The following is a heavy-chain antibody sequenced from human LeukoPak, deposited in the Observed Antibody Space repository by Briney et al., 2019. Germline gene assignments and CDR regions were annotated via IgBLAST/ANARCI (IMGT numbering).Heavy chain of an antibody. V-gene: IGHV3-66*01. CDR1: GFTVSTNY. Sequence: PGGSLRLSCAASGFTVSTNYMTWVRQALGKGLEWVSVIYSGGTTYYADSVKGRFSISRDNSKNTLYLQMNSLRAEDTAVYYCARYDYGRSGFDYWGQGTLVTVSS. CDR2: IYSGGTT. J-gene: IGHJ4*02. D-gene: IGHD5-12*01. CDR3: ARYDYGRSGFDY.